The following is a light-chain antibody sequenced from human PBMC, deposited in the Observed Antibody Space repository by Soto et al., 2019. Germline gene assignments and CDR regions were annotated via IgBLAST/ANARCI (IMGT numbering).Light chain of an antibody. V-gene: IGKV3-20*01. CDR2: GAS. CDR1: QSVSSNY. Sequence: EIVLTQSPGTLPLSQGERATLSCRASQSVSSNYLAWYQQKPGQAPRLLIYGASSRATGIPDRFSGSGSGTVFTLTISRLEPEDLAVYFCHQYTSSVWTFGQGTKVAIK. CDR3: HQYTSSVWT. J-gene: IGKJ1*01.